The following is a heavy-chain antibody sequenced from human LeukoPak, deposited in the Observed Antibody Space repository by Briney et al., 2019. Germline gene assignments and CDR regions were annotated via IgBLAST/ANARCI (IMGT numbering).Heavy chain of an antibody. D-gene: IGHD6-13*01. CDR1: GFTFSSYG. CDR2: IRYDGSNK. V-gene: IGHV3-30*02. Sequence: GGSLRLSCAASGFTFSSYGMHWVRQAPGKGLEWVAFIRYDGSNKYYADSVKGRFTISRDNSKNTLYLQMNSLRAEDTAVYYCAKESGYSSSWYGFQHWGQGTLVTVSS. J-gene: IGHJ1*01. CDR3: AKESGYSSSWYGFQH.